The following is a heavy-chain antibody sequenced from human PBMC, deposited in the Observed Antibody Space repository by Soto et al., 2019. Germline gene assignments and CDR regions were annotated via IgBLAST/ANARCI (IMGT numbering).Heavy chain of an antibody. CDR2: ISAYNGNT. CDR3: AREPATAKPEGVDF. J-gene: IGHJ4*02. D-gene: IGHD1-1*01. Sequence: ASVKVSCKASGYTFTSYGISWVRQAPGQGLEWMGWISAYNGNTKYAPKFQGGVTMTRDTSITTAYMELSRLRSGDTAVYYCAREPATAKPEGVDFWGQGTLVTVS. CDR1: GYTFTSYG. V-gene: IGHV1-18*04.